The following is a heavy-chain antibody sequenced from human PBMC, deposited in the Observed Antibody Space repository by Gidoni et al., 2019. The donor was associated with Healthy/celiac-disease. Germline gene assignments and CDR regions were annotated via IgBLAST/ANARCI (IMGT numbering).Heavy chain of an antibody. J-gene: IGHJ4*02. Sequence: QVQLQESGPGLVKPSETLSLTCTVSGGSISSYYWSWIRQPPGKGLEWIGYIYYSGSTNYNPSLKSRVTISVDTSKNQFSLKLSSVTAADTAVYYCARGTTVGATDYWGQGTLVTVSS. V-gene: IGHV4-59*01. CDR2: IYYSGST. CDR3: ARGTTVGATDY. CDR1: GGSISSYY. D-gene: IGHD4-17*01.